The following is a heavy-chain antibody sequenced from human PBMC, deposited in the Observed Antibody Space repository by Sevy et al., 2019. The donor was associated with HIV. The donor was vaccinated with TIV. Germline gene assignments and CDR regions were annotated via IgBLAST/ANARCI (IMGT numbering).Heavy chain of an antibody. Sequence: ASVKVSCKASGYTFTSSYMNWVRQAPGQGLEWMGIINPNSGSTTYAQKFQGRVTMTRDTSSSTVYMELSSLRSEDTAVYYCVRSLLGYSGSYYGGYYFDYWGQGTLVTVSS. V-gene: IGHV1-46*01. CDR2: INPNSGST. J-gene: IGHJ4*02. D-gene: IGHD1-26*01. CDR3: VRSLLGYSGSYYGGYYFDY. CDR1: GYTFTSSY.